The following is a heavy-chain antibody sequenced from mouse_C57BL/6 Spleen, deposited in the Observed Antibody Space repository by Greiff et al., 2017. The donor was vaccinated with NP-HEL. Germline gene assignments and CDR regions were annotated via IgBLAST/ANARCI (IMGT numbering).Heavy chain of an antibody. V-gene: IGHV5-4*03. J-gene: IGHJ4*01. CDR1: GFTFSSYA. Sequence: EVKLQESGGGLVKPGGSLKLSCAASGFTFSSYAMSWVRQTPEKRLEWVATISDGGSYTYYPDNVKGRFTISRDNAKNNLYLQMSHLKSEDTAMYYCARYGTDAMDYWGQGTSVTVSS. CDR2: ISDGGSYT. D-gene: IGHD1-1*01. CDR3: ARYGTDAMDY.